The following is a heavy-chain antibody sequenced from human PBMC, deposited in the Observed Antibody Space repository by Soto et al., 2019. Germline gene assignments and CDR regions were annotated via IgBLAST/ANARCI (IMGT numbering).Heavy chain of an antibody. J-gene: IGHJ5*02. CDR1: GYTFTSYD. CDR2: MNPNSGNT. Sequence: ASVKVSCKTSGYTFTSYDINWVRQATGQGLEWMGRMNPNSGNTDYARKFQGRVTMTRDTSISTAYMELSSLTSEDTAVYYCARAPVYGYSNNCFDPWGQGTQVTVSS. V-gene: IGHV1-8*01. CDR3: ARAPVYGYSNNCFDP. D-gene: IGHD5-18*01.